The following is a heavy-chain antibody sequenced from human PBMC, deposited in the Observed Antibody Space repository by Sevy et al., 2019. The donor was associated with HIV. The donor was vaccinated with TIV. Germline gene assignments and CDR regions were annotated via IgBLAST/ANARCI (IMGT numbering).Heavy chain of an antibody. CDR2: ISGSGGST. CDR1: GFTFSTYA. CDR3: AKDHYYDSSCPFDS. D-gene: IGHD3-22*01. J-gene: IGHJ4*02. Sequence: GGSLRLSCAASGFTFSTYAMSWVRQAPGKGLEWVSTISGSGGSTYYADSVKGRFTISRDNSKNTLYLQMNSLRAEDTALYYCAKDHYYDSSCPFDSWGQGTLVTVSS. V-gene: IGHV3-23*01.